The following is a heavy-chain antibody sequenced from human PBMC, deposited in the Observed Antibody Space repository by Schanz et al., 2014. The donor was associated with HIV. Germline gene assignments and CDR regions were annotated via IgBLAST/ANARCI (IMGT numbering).Heavy chain of an antibody. D-gene: IGHD2-15*01. V-gene: IGHV3-23*04. Sequence: EVQLVESGGGLIQPGGSLRLSCLASGFTFSSYAMSWVRQAPGKGLEWVSAISGSSITYSADSVKGRFTISRDNSKNKRDLQMNSLRAEDQEGGYCALSRPSGYGGSWYFDLWGPCTLVAVSS. CDR2: ISGSSIT. CDR3: ALSRPSGYGGSWYFDL. CDR1: GFTFSSYA. J-gene: IGHJ2*01.